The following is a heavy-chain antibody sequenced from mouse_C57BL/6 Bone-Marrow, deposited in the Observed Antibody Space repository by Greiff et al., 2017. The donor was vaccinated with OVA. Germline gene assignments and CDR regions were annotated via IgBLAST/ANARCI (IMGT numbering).Heavy chain of an antibody. D-gene: IGHD1-1*01. CDR1: GFTIKNTY. J-gene: IGHJ4*01. Sequence: EVQLKESVAELVRPGASVKLSCTASGFTIKNTYMHWVKQRPEQGLEWIGWIDPANDNTNYAPKFQGKATMTADTSSNTAYLQLSSLSSEDTAVDWCAGGNFGSSFYAMDYWGQGTSVTVSS. CDR2: IDPANDNT. CDR3: AGGNFGSSFYAMDY. V-gene: IGHV14-3*01.